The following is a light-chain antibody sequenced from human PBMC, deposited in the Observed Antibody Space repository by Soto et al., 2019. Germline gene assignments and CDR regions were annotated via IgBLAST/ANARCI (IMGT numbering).Light chain of an antibody. CDR2: DVG. Sequence: QSALTQPRSVSGSPGQSVTLSCTGTSNDVGGYNYVSWYQQYPGKAPTLMIYDVGKRPSGVPDRFSGSKSGNTASLIISGLQAEDEAEYYCSSYTNINTRACVFGTGTKLTVL. CDR3: SSYTNINTRACV. V-gene: IGLV2-11*01. J-gene: IGLJ1*01. CDR1: SNDVGGYNY.